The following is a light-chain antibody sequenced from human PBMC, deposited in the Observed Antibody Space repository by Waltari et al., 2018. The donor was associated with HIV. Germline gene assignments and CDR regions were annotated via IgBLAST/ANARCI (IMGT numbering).Light chain of an antibody. V-gene: IGKV1-9*01. CDR1: QGISSY. Sequence: DIQLTQSPSFVPASVGDRVTITCRASQGISSYLAWYQQKPGKAPKLLIYDVSTLQGGVPSRFSGSGSGTEFTLTISSLQPEDFATYYCQQLNTYPVTFGQGTKLEIK. J-gene: IGKJ2*01. CDR3: QQLNTYPVT. CDR2: DVS.